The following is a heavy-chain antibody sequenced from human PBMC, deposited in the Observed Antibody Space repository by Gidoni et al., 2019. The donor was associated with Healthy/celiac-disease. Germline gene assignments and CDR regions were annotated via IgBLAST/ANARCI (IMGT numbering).Heavy chain of an antibody. J-gene: IGHJ4*02. CDR1: GFTFIDYY. Sequence: QVQLVESGGGLVKPGGSLRLSCAAPGFTFIDYYMSWIRQAPGKGLEWVSYISSSGSTIYYADSVKGRFTISRDNAKNSLYLQMNSLRAEDTAVYYCARDQLREGPWVYSSGWLGYWGQGTLVTVSS. CDR3: ARDQLREGPWVYSSGWLGY. CDR2: ISSSGSTI. D-gene: IGHD6-19*01. V-gene: IGHV3-11*01.